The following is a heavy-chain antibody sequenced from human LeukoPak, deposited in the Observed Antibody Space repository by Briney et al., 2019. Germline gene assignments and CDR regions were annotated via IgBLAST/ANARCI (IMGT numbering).Heavy chain of an antibody. CDR1: GYTFTSYG. D-gene: IGHD3-9*01. Sequence: ASVKVSYKASGYTFTSYGISWVRHAPGQGLECIVWISPYNGNTNYAQKLQVRVTMTTDTSTSTAYMELRSLRSDDTAVYYCARVSPCDWLFDDAFDIWGQGTMVTVSS. CDR2: ISPYNGNT. J-gene: IGHJ3*02. CDR3: ARVSPCDWLFDDAFDI. V-gene: IGHV1-18*01.